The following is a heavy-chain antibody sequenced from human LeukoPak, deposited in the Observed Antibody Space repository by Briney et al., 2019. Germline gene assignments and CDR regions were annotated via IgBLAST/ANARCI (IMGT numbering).Heavy chain of an antibody. CDR3: ASARQRHCTNGVCPSLTDS. CDR1: GGTFSSYA. J-gene: IGHJ4*02. CDR2: IIPILGIA. D-gene: IGHD2-8*01. Sequence: SVKVSCKASGGTFSSYAISWVRQAPGQGLEWMGRIIPILGIANYAQKFQGRVTITADKSTSTTYMELSSLRSEDTAVYYCASARQRHCTNGVCPSLTDSWGQGTLVTVSS. V-gene: IGHV1-69*04.